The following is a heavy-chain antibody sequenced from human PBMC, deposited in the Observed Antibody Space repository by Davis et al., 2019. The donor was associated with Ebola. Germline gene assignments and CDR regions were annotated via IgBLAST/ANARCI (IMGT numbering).Heavy chain of an antibody. D-gene: IGHD5-12*01. CDR2: INHSGST. J-gene: IGHJ4*02. V-gene: IGHV4-34*01. CDR3: ARTRGYSGYGLFDY. Sequence: MPSETLSLTCTVSGGSISSYYRSWIRQPPGKGLEWIGEINHSGSTNYNPSLKSRVTISVDTSKNQFSLKLSSVTAADTAVYYCARTRGYSGYGLFDYWGQGTLVTVSS. CDR1: GGSISSYY.